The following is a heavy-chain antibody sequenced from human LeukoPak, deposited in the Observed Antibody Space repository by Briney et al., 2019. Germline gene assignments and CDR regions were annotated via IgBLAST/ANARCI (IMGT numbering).Heavy chain of an antibody. CDR1: GGSIRSSSYY. CDR2: MYYSGSA. CDR3: ATPRACYDGSAYCYYVDV. V-gene: IGHV4-39*01. D-gene: IGHD3-22*01. Sequence: PSETLSLTCIVSGGSIRSSSYYWGWIRQPPGKGLEWIGSMYYSGSAFYNPSLKSRVTISADTSKNQFSLKLTSATAADTAVYYCATPRACYDGSAYCYYVDVWGKGATVTVSS. J-gene: IGHJ6*03.